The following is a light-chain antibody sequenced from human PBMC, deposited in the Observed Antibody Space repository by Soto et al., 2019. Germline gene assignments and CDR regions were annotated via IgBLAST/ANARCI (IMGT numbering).Light chain of an antibody. CDR2: RAS. V-gene: IGKV1-5*03. CDR1: QSISSW. J-gene: IGKJ4*01. CDR3: QQYNSYSLT. Sequence: EIQMTQSPSTLSASVGDTVTITCRASQSISSWLAWYQQKPGKAPNLLIYRASSLQSGVPSRFSGSGSGTEFTLTISSLQPDDFAAYYCQQYNSYSLTFGGGTKVEIK.